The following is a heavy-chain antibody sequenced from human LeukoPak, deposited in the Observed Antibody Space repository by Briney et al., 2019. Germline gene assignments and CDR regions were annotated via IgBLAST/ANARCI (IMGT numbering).Heavy chain of an antibody. CDR1: GGSFSGYY. V-gene: IGHV4-34*01. J-gene: IGHJ4*02. Sequence: SETLSLTCAVYGGSFSGYYWSWIRQPPGKGLEWIGEINHSGSTNYNPSLKSRVTISVDTSKNQFSLKLSSVTAADTAVYYCARAGPYDSSGYYLHWGQGTLVTVSS. CDR3: ARAGPYDSSGYYLH. D-gene: IGHD3-22*01. CDR2: INHSGST.